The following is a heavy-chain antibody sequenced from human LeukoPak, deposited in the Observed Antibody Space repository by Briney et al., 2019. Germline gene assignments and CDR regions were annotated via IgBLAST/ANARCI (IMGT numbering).Heavy chain of an antibody. CDR3: ASRHRINTSCYVY. Sequence: GESLKISCKGSGYVFTSQWIGWVRQMPGKGLEWMGIIFPGDSETRYSPSFQGQVTISADKSITTAYLQWSSLKASDTAMYYCASRHRINTSCYVYWGQGALVTVSS. D-gene: IGHD2-2*01. V-gene: IGHV5-51*01. J-gene: IGHJ4*02. CDR1: GYVFTSQW. CDR2: IFPGDSET.